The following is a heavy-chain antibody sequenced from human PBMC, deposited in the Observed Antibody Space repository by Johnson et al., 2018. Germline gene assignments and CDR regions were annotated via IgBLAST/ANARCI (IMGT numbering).Heavy chain of an antibody. CDR1: GFTFSSYG. D-gene: IGHD3-10*01. CDR2: IWYDGSNK. J-gene: IGHJ3*02. CDR3: ARGRWTDGSVDAFDI. Sequence: QVQLVESGGGVVQPGRSLRLSCAASGFTFSSYGMHWVRQAPGKGLEWVAVIWYDGSNKYYADSVKGRFTISRDNSKNTLYLQMNSLRAEDTAVYYFARGRWTDGSVDAFDIWGQGTMVTVSS. V-gene: IGHV3-33*01.